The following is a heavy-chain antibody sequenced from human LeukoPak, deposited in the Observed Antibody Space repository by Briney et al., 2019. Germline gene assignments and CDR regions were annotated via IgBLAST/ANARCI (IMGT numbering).Heavy chain of an antibody. J-gene: IGHJ6*03. D-gene: IGHD5-18*01. CDR1: GYTFSGYY. CDR3: ARTTEGGYTYDYFYYYYMDV. V-gene: IGHV1-2*02. Sequence: GASVKVSCKASGYTFSGYYMHWVRQAPGQGLEWMGWINPKSGGTNEAQKFHDRVTMTRDTSIRTAYMEVSRLRSDDTAVYFCARTTEGGYTYDYFYYYYMDVWGKGTTVTISS. CDR2: INPKSGGT.